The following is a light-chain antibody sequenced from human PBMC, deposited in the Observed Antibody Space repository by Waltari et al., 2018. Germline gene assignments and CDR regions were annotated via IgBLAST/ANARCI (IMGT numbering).Light chain of an antibody. CDR2: AAS. CDR1: QSISSY. Sequence: DIQMTQSPSSLSASVGDRVTITCRASQSISSYLNCYQQKPGKAPKLLIYAASSLQSGVPSRFSGSGSGTDFTLTISSLQPEDFATYYCQQNYSTPPEVTFGPGTKVDIK. CDR3: QQNYSTPPEVT. J-gene: IGKJ3*01. V-gene: IGKV1-39*01.